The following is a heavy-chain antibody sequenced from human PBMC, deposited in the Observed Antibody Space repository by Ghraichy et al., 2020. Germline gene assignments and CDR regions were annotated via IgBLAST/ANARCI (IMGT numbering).Heavy chain of an antibody. Sequence: GGSLRLSCAASGFTFSSFAMSWVRQAPGEGLEWVSGVRSSGGSTYYAESVKGRFTMSRDISKNTLYLQMNSLRAEDTAVYYCAKDQLDPWVVSLASWGQGTLVTVSS. V-gene: IGHV3-23*01. CDR2: VRSSGGST. D-gene: IGHD4-23*01. CDR3: AKDQLDPWVVSLAS. CDR1: GFTFSSFA. J-gene: IGHJ4*02.